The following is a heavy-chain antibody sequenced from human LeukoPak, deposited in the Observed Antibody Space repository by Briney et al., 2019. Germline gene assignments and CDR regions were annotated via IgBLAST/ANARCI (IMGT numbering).Heavy chain of an antibody. J-gene: IGHJ4*02. CDR1: GFTFSSYA. Sequence: GGSLRLSCAASGFTFSSYAMSWVRQAPGKGLEWVSAISGSGGSTYCADSVKGRFTISRDNSKNTLYLQMNSLRAEDTAVYYCAKARYSGSYYRDYWGQGTLVTVSS. D-gene: IGHD1-26*01. CDR3: AKARYSGSYYRDY. CDR2: ISGSGGST. V-gene: IGHV3-23*01.